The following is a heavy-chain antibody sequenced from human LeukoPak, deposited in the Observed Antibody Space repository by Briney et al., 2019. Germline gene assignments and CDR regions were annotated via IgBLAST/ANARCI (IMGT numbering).Heavy chain of an antibody. D-gene: IGHD3-22*01. CDR3: ARDPPYYYDSSGF. V-gene: IGHV3-7*01. CDR2: IKQDGSEK. Sequence: GGSLRLSCAASGFTFSSYWMSWVRQAPGKGGEGVANIKQDGSEKYYVDSVKGRFTISRDNAKNSLYLQMNSLRAEDTAVYYCARDPPYYYDSSGFWGQGTLVTVSS. J-gene: IGHJ4*02. CDR1: GFTFSSYW.